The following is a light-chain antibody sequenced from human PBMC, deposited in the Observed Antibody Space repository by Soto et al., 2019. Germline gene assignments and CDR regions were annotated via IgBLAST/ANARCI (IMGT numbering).Light chain of an antibody. CDR2: QAS. J-gene: IGKJ5*01. V-gene: IGKV1-5*03. CDR1: QNITSR. Sequence: DIQMTQSPSTLSASVGDRVTITCRASQNITSRLDWYQQKPGKAPNLLIYQASTLESGVTSSFSGSGSGTEFTLTITSLQREDFATYYCQQHNSYPSITFGQGTRLEIK. CDR3: QQHNSYPSIT.